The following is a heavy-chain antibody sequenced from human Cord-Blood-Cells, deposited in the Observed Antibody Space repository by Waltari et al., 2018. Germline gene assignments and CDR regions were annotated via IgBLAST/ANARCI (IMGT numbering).Heavy chain of an antibody. CDR1: GGTFSSYA. D-gene: IGHD7-27*01. Sequence: QVQLVQSGAEVKKPGSSVKVSCQASGGTFSSYAISWVRQAPGQGLEWMGVIIPIFGTANYAQKFQGRVTITADESTSTAYMELSSLRSEDTAVYYCAGPRITGEFDPWGQGTLVTVSS. CDR2: IIPIFGTA. CDR3: AGPRITGEFDP. J-gene: IGHJ5*02. V-gene: IGHV1-69*01.